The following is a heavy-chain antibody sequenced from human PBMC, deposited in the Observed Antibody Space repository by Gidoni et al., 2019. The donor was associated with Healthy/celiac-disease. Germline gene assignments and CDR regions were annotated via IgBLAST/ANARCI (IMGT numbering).Heavy chain of an antibody. CDR3: ARPTSGYDFTGPVDY. D-gene: IGHD5-12*01. Sequence: EVQLVQSGAEVKKHGESLKISCKGSGYSFTSYWIGWVRQMPGKGLEWMGIIYPGDSDPRYRPSFQGQVTISADKSISTAYLQWSSLKASDTAMYYCARPTSGYDFTGPVDYWGQGTLVTVSS. J-gene: IGHJ4*02. CDR1: GYSFTSYW. V-gene: IGHV5-51*01. CDR2: IYPGDSDP.